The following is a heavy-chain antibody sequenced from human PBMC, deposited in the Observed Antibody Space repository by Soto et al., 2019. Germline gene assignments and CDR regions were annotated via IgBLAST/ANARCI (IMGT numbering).Heavy chain of an antibody. J-gene: IGHJ3*02. CDR3: AREGRGDYGAFDI. Sequence: PLGSLRLSCAASGVTCRNYNMNWVRQAPGKGLEWVSSISSSSSYIYYADSVKGRFTISRDNAKNSLYLQMNSLRAEDTAVYYCAREGRGDYGAFDIWGQGTMVTVSS. D-gene: IGHD4-17*01. CDR1: GVTCRNYN. V-gene: IGHV3-21*01. CDR2: ISSSSSYI.